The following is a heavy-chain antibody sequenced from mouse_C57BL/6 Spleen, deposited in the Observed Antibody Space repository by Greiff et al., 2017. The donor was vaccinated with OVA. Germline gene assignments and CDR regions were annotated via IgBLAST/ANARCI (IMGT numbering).Heavy chain of an antibody. V-gene: IGHV5-17*01. D-gene: IGHD2-5*01. J-gene: IGHJ4*01. Sequence: EVKVEESGGGLVKPGGSLKLSCAASGFTFSDYGMHWVRQAPEKGLEWVAYISSGSSTIYYADTVKGRFTISRDNAKNTLFLQMTSLRSEDTAMYYCARPYYSNSYAMDYWGQGTSVTVSS. CDR1: GFTFSDYG. CDR2: ISSGSSTI. CDR3: ARPYYSNSYAMDY.